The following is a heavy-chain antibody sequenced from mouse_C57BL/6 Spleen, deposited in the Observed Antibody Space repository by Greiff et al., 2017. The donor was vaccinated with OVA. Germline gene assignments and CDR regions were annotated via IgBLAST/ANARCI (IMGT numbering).Heavy chain of an antibody. CDR3: ARIAKTTVVATESDYWYFDV. J-gene: IGHJ1*03. D-gene: IGHD1-1*01. CDR2: IWWDDDK. V-gene: IGHV8-8*01. CDR1: GFSLSTFGMG. Sequence: QVQLKESGPGILQPSQTLSLTCSFSGFSLSTFGMGVGWIRQPSGKGLEWLAHIWWDDDKYYNPALKSRLTISKVTSKNQVFLKIANVDTADTATYYCARIAKTTVVATESDYWYFDVWGTGTTVTVSS.